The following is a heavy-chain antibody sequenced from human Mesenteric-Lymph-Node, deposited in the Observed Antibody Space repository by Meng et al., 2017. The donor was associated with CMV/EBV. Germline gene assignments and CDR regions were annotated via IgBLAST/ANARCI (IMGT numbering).Heavy chain of an antibody. CDR1: GFTFSSYL. D-gene: IGHD3-22*01. CDR2: ISSRNTYT. CDR3: ARGVDFVDSSGYYFDL. Sequence: GGSLRLSCAASGFTFSSYLMHWVRQAPGKGLVWVTSISSRNTYTHYADSVKGRFTISRDNTKNSLYLQMNSLRAEDTAVYYCARGVDFVDSSGYYFDLWGQGTLVTVSS. J-gene: IGHJ4*02. V-gene: IGHV3-21*01.